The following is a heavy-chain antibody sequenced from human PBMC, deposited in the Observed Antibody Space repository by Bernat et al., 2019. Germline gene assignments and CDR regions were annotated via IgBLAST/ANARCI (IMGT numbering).Heavy chain of an antibody. CDR3: ARDPGAYYYYMDV. D-gene: IGHD4/OR15-4a*01. Sequence: EVQLVESGGGLVQPGGSLRLSCAASGFTFSSYWMHWVRQAPGKGLVWVSRINSDGSSTSYADSVKGRFTIARDNAKNTLYLQMNSLRAEDTAVYYCARDPGAYYYYMDVWGKGTTVTVSS. J-gene: IGHJ6*03. CDR2: INSDGSST. CDR1: GFTFSSYW. V-gene: IGHV3-74*01.